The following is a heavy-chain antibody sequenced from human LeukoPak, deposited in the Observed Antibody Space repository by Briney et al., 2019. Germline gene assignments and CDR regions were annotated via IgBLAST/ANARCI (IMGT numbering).Heavy chain of an antibody. CDR3: ARDRGEYYYYGMDV. CDR1: GFTFSSYA. V-gene: IGHV3-64*01. D-gene: IGHD3-16*01. Sequence: GGSLRFSCAASGFTFSSYAMHWVRQAPGKGLEYVSAISSNGGSTYYANSVKGRFTISRDNSKNTLYLQMGSLRAEDMAVYYCARDRGEYYYYGMDVWGQGTTVTVSS. J-gene: IGHJ6*02. CDR2: ISSNGGST.